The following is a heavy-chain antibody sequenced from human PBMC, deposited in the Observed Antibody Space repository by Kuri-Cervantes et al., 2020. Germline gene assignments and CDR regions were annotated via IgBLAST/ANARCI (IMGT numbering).Heavy chain of an antibody. D-gene: IGHD3-22*01. CDR3: ARSNRITMIVVVRYGYGMDV. J-gene: IGHJ6*02. CDR2: MNPNSGNT. Sequence: ASVKVSCKASGYTFTSYDINWVRQATGQGLEWMGWMNPNSGNTGYAQKFQGRVTMTRNTSISTVYMELSSLRSEDTAVYYCARSNRITMIVVVRYGYGMDVWGQGTTVTVSS. V-gene: IGHV1-8*01. CDR1: GYTFTSYD.